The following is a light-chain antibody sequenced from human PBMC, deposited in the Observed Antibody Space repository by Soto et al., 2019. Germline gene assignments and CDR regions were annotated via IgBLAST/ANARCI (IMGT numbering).Light chain of an antibody. CDR1: QRISSY. CDR2: AAS. Sequence: DIQMTQSPSSLSASVGDRVTITCRASQRISSYLNWYQQKPGKAPKLLIYAASTLQSGVPSRFSGSGSGTEFTLTISSLQPEDFAAYYCRQSYSTPLTFGGGTKVEIK. V-gene: IGKV1-39*01. J-gene: IGKJ4*01. CDR3: RQSYSTPLT.